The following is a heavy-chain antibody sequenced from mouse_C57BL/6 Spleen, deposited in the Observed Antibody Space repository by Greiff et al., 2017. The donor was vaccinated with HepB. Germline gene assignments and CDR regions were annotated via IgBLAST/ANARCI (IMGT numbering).Heavy chain of an antibody. V-gene: IGHV1-18*01. CDR3: ARSDYGSSYVFDY. D-gene: IGHD1-1*01. CDR2: INPNNGGT. CDR1: GYTFTDYN. J-gene: IGHJ2*01. Sequence: VQLQQSGPELVKPGASVKIPCKASGYTFTDYNMDWVKQSHGKSLEWIGDINPNNGGTIYNQKFKGKATLTVDKSSSTAYMELRSLTSEDTAVYYCARSDYGSSYVFDYWGQGTTLTVSS.